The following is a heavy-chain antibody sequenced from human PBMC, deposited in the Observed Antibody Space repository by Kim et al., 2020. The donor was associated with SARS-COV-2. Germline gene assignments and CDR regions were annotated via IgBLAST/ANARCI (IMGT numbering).Heavy chain of an antibody. J-gene: IGHJ4*02. CDR3: VRESDSSGYYLAYFDY. V-gene: IGHV3-74*01. D-gene: IGHD3-22*01. Sequence: SVVGRFTIARDNAKNTLYLQKNSLRAEDTAVYYCVRESDSSGYYLAYFDYWGQGTLVTASS.